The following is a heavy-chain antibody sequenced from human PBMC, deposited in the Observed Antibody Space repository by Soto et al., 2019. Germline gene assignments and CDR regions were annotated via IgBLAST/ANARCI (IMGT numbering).Heavy chain of an antibody. J-gene: IGHJ4*02. V-gene: IGHV3-33*01. CDR3: ARDTASIAARPDLDY. CDR2: IWYDGSNK. CDR1: GFTFSSYG. Sequence: QVQLVESGGGVVQPGRSLRLSCAASGFTFSSYGMHWVRQAPGKGLEWVAVIWYDGSNKYYADSVKGRFTISRDNSKNTLYLQMNSLRAADTAVYYWARDTASIAARPDLDYWGQGTLVTVSS. D-gene: IGHD6-6*01.